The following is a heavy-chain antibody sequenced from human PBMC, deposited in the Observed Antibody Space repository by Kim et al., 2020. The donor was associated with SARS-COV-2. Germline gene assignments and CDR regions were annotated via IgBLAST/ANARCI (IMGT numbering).Heavy chain of an antibody. CDR2: MSPNSGNI. CDR3: VSRYRCLSGNDY. CDR1: GYTFTSYD. Sequence: ASVKVSCKASGYTFTSYDINWVRQATGQGLEWMGWMSPNSGNIGYAQKFQGRVTMTRNTFINTAYMELSSLKSEDTAIYYCVSRYRCLSGNDYLGQGTLVTVSS. J-gene: IGHJ4*02. D-gene: IGHD6-13*01. V-gene: IGHV1-8*01.